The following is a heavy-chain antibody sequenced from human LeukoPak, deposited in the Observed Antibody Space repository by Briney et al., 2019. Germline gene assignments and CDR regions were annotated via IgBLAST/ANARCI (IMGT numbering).Heavy chain of an antibody. D-gene: IGHD2-2*01. CDR2: ITDRGDYT. J-gene: IGHJ4*02. V-gene: IGHV3-23*01. CDR3: AKGVGSASPYYFDY. CDR1: GFPFSSYA. Sequence: GGSLRLSCAASGFPFSSYAMSWVRQAPGKGLEWVSSITDRGDYTYYADSVKGRFTISRDNSRNTLYLQMNGLRAEDTAIYYCAKGVGSASPYYFDYWGQGTLVTVSS.